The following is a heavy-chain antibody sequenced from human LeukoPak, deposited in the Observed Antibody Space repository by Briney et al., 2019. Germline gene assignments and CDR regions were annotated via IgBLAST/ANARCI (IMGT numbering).Heavy chain of an antibody. Sequence: SETLSLTCTVSGGSISSYYWSWIRQPPGKGLEWIGYIYYSGSTSYNPSLKSRVTISVDTSKNQFSLKLSSVTAADTAVYYCARGYSGSYWRFDYWGQGTLVTVSS. CDR2: IYYSGST. V-gene: IGHV4-59*01. J-gene: IGHJ4*02. CDR1: GGSISSYY. CDR3: ARGYSGSYWRFDY. D-gene: IGHD1-26*01.